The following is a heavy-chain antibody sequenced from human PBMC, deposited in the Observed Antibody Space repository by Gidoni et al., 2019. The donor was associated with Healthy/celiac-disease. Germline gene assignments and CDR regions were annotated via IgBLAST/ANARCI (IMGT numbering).Heavy chain of an antibody. D-gene: IGHD3-10*01. CDR2: INHSGST. CDR3: ARGRRAMVRGVTHYYGMDV. CDR1: GWSFSGYY. Sequence: QVQLQQWGAGLSKPSETPSLPCAVYGWSFSGYYCSWIRQPPGKGLEWIGEINHSGSTNYNPSHKSRVTISVDTSKNQFSLKLSSVTAADTAVYYCARGRRAMVRGVTHYYGMDVWGQGTTVTVSS. J-gene: IGHJ6*02. V-gene: IGHV4-34*01.